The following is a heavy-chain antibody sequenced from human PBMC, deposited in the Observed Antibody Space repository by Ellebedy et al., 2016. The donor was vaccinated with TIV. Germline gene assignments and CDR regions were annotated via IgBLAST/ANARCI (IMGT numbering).Heavy chain of an antibody. CDR1: GFTFSSYW. Sequence: GESLKISCAASGFTFSSYWMHWVRQAPGKGLVWVSRINSDGSSTSYADSVKGRFTISRDNAKNTLYLQMNSLRAEDTAVYYCARADIVATIGHWGQGTLVTVSS. CDR2: INSDGSST. J-gene: IGHJ4*02. D-gene: IGHD5-12*01. V-gene: IGHV3-74*01. CDR3: ARADIVATIGH.